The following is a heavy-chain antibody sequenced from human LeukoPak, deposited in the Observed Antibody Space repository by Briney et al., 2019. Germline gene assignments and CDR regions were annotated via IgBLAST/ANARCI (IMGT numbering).Heavy chain of an antibody. V-gene: IGHV3-21*01. CDR3: ARLGYCSGGSCYAGAFDI. J-gene: IGHJ3*02. Sequence: GGSLRLSCAASGFTLSSYSMNWVRQTPGKGLEWVSSISSSSYYIFYTVSVEGRFTISRDNAKNSLFLQMNSLRAEDTAVYYCARLGYCSGGSCYAGAFDIWGQGTMVTVSS. CDR1: GFTLSSYS. D-gene: IGHD2-15*01. CDR2: ISSSSYYI.